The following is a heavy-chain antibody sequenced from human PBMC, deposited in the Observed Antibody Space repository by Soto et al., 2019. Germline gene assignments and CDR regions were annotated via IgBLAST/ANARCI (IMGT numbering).Heavy chain of an antibody. CDR3: AGDVPSRYFDL. J-gene: IGHJ2*01. V-gene: IGHV4-34*01. CDR2: INHSGST. Sequence: QVRLQQWGAGLLKPSETLPLTCAVYGGSFSGYYLSWIRQPPGKGLEWIGEINHSGSTNYNPSLKSRVTISVDTSKNQFSLKLNSVTAADTAVYYCAGDVPSRYFDLWGRGTPVTVSS. D-gene: IGHD3-10*02. CDR1: GGSFSGYY.